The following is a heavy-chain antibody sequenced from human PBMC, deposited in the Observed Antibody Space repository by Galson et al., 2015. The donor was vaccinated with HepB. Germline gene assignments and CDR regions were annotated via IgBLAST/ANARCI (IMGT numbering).Heavy chain of an antibody. CDR1: GLSVITGEVR. Sequence: PALVKPTQTLTLTCSFSGLSVITGEVRLGWVRQPPGKALEWLARIDWDDYKYYSRSLKTRLTISNDTSKDQVVLTITNMDIVATATYYCVRMDADNWFGPWGQGILVTVSS. CDR3: VRMDADNWFGP. CDR2: IDWDDYK. V-gene: IGHV2-70*04. D-gene: IGHD2-2*01. J-gene: IGHJ5*02.